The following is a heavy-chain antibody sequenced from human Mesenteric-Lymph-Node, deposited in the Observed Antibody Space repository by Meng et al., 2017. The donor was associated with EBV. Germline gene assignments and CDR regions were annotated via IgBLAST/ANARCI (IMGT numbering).Heavy chain of an antibody. D-gene: IGHD6-13*01. V-gene: IGHV7-4-1*02. CDR3: ARDSRIVAPGTRPFDP. CDR2: INTNTGDP. J-gene: IGHJ5*02. Sequence: HVQLVQIGEEMKKPGASVKVTCNALGCFRTTSACNWVRAAPGQGLAWMVWINTNTGDPTYAQCFTGRFVFSLDTTVNTAYLQISSLEAEDTAIYCCARDSRIVAPGTRPFDPWGQGTLVTVSS. CDR1: GCFRTTSA.